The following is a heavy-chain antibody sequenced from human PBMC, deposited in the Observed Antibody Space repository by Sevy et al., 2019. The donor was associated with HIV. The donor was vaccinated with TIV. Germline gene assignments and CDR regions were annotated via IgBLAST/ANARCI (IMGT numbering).Heavy chain of an antibody. CDR3: AKEGGGYNYESSGLFDY. CDR1: GFTFSSYA. D-gene: IGHD3-22*01. Sequence: GGSLRLSCAASGFTFSSYAMTWVRQAPGKGLEWVSGISGSGYSTYYADSVKGRFTISRDNSKNTLYLQMNSLRAEDTAVYYCAKEGGGYNYESSGLFDYWGQGTLVTVSS. J-gene: IGHJ4*02. CDR2: ISGSGYST. V-gene: IGHV3-23*01.